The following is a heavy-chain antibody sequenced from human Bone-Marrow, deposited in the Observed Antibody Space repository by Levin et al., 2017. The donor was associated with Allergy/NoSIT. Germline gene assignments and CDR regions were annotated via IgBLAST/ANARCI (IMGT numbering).Heavy chain of an antibody. CDR2: ISGSGGST. Sequence: GESLKISCAASGFTFSSYAMSWVRQAPGKGLEWVSAISGSGGSTYYADSVKGRFTISRDNSKNTLYLQMNSLRAEDTAVYYCAKLQPHKLSFDYWGQGTLVTVSS. J-gene: IGHJ4*02. V-gene: IGHV3-23*01. CDR1: GFTFSSYA. CDR3: AKLQPHKLSFDY. D-gene: IGHD2/OR15-2a*01.